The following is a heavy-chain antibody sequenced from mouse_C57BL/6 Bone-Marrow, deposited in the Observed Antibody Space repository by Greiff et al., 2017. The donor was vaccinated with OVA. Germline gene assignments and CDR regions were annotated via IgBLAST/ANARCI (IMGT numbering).Heavy chain of an antibody. D-gene: IGHD2-4*01. V-gene: IGHV1-50*01. J-gene: IGHJ2*01. Sequence: PGQGLEWIGEIDPSDSYTNYNQKFKGKATLTVDTSSSTAYMQLSSLTSEDSAVYYCARALRRGDYWGQGTTLTVSS. CDR3: ARALRRGDY. CDR2: IDPSDSYT.